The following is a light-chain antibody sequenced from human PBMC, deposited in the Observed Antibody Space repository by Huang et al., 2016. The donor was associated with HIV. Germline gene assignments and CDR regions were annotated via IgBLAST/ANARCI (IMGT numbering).Light chain of an antibody. J-gene: IGKJ1*01. CDR2: WAS. CDR1: QSVYSTSTNKDY. Sequence: DIILTQSPDSLAVSLGERASLSCRSSQSVYSTSTNKDYMAWFQQKPGQPPKLLLFWASTREAGVPDRFSGSGSGTHFTLTIANLEAEDAAIYYCQQYYSSPQTFGQGTRVEVK. CDR3: QQYYSSPQT. V-gene: IGKV4-1*01.